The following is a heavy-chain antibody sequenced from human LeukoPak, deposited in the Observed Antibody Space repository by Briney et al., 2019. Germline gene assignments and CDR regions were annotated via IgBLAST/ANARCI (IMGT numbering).Heavy chain of an antibody. CDR3: AKKAGGPIGVPGYFDY. CDR1: GFTFSYYG. J-gene: IGHJ4*02. CDR2: ISGSAGST. D-gene: IGHD6-19*01. Sequence: GGSLRLSCAASGFTFSYYGMSWVRQAPGKGLEWVSGISGSAGSTYYADSVKGRFTISRDNSKNILYLQMNSLRAEDTAIYYCAKKAGGPIGVPGYFDYWGQGTLVTVSS. V-gene: IGHV3-23*01.